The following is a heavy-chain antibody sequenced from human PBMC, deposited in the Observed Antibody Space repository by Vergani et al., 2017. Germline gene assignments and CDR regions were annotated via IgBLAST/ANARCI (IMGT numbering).Heavy chain of an antibody. J-gene: IGHJ6*02. CDR2: INPNSGGT. D-gene: IGHD3-9*01. CDR1: GYTFTGYY. CDR3: ARDHIFWGYYYGMDV. Sequence: QVQLVQSGAEVKKPGASVKVSCKASGYTFTGYYMHWVRQAPGQGLEWMGWINPNSGGTNYAQKFQGRVTMTRDTSISTAYMELSRLRSDDTAMYYCARDHIFWGYYYGMDVWGQGTTVTVSS. V-gene: IGHV1-2*02.